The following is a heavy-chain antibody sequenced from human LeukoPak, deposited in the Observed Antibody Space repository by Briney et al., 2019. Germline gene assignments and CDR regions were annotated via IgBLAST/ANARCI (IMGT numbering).Heavy chain of an antibody. Sequence: SETLSLTCAVYGGSFSGYYWSWIRQPPGKGLEWIGEINHSGSTNYNPSLKSRVTISVDTSKNQFSLKLSSVTAADTAVYYCARGLDPGPYYDILNWFSDYWGQGTLVTVSS. CDR2: INHSGST. CDR3: ARGLDPGPYYDILNWFSDY. J-gene: IGHJ4*02. V-gene: IGHV4-34*01. CDR1: GGSFSGYY. D-gene: IGHD3-9*01.